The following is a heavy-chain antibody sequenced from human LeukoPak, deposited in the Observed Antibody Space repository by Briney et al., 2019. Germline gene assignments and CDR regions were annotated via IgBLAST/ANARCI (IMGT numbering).Heavy chain of an antibody. D-gene: IGHD4-17*01. CDR2: IGNTET. Sequence: QPGGSLRLSCVASGFTFDTFAMSWVRQAPGKGLEWVSGIGNTETYYADSVKGRFTISRDNSKSTIYLHMNNLRAEDTALYYCARDPNGDYIGAFDMWGPGTMVTVSS. CDR3: ARDPNGDYIGAFDM. J-gene: IGHJ3*02. CDR1: GFTFDTFA. V-gene: IGHV3-23*01.